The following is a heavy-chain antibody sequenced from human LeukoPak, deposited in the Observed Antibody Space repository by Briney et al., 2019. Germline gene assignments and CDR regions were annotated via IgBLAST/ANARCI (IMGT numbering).Heavy chain of an antibody. V-gene: IGHV1-3*01. CDR3: ARGSGGYDGKFDY. D-gene: IGHD5-12*01. Sequence: ASVKVSCKASGYTFTSYAMHWVRQAPGQRLEWMGWINAGNGNTKYSQKYQGRVTITRDTSASTAYMELSSLRSEDTAVYYCARGSGGYDGKFDYWGQGTLVTVSS. CDR2: INAGNGNT. J-gene: IGHJ4*02. CDR1: GYTFTSYA.